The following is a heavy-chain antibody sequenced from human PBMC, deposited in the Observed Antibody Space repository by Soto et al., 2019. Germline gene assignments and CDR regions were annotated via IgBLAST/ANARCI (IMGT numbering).Heavy chain of an antibody. Sequence: SETLSLTCAVSGDSVSSSDFYWTWIRQPPGKPLEWIGYVYSTGTTNYSPSLKSRVDMSVDTSENQFSLKVRSVTAADAAVYFCARVSXLVAPKDGKSAYFYAMDVWGSGTTVTVS. V-gene: IGHV4-61*08. CDR2: VYSTGTT. CDR3: ARVSXLVAPKDGKSAYFYAMDV. CDR1: GDSVSSSDFY. J-gene: IGHJ6*02. D-gene: IGHD2-15*01.